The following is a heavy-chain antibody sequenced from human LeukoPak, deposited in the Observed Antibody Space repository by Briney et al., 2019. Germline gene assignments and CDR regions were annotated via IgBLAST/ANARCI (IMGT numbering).Heavy chain of an antibody. CDR1: GYSISSGYY. D-gene: IGHD3-16*02. J-gene: IGHJ5*02. CDR2: IYHSGST. CDR3: ARDGRIRVPVTNWFDP. Sequence: PSETLSLTCTVSGYSISSGYYWGWIRPPPGKGLEWIASIYHSGSTYYNMSLKSRVTISVDTSKNQFSLKLSSVTAADTAVYYCARDGRIRVPVTNWFDPWGQGTLVTVSS. V-gene: IGHV4-38-2*02.